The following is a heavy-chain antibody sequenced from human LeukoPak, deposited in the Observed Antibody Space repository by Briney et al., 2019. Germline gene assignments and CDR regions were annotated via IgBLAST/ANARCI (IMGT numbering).Heavy chain of an antibody. D-gene: IGHD5-24*01. CDR1: GYSISSGYY. V-gene: IGHV4-38-2*01. CDR3: ARLMSTMDS. Sequence: KPSETLSLTCAVSGYSISSGYYWGWIRQPPGKGLEWIGSIYHSGSTFYNPSLKSRATISVDTSKNQFSLKLTSVTAADTAVHYFARLMSTMDSWGQGTLVTVSS. CDR2: IYHSGST. J-gene: IGHJ4*02.